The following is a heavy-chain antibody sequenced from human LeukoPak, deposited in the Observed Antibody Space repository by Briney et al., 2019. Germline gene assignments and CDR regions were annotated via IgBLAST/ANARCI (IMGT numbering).Heavy chain of an antibody. D-gene: IGHD2-15*01. V-gene: IGHV4-38-2*01. Sequence: SETLSLTCAVSGYSISSGYYWGRIRQPPGKGLEWIGSIYNSGSTHYNPSLKSRVTISVDRSKNQFSLKLSSVTAADTAVYYCASHCSGGSCYEGYNWFDPWGQGTLVTVSS. CDR3: ASHCSGGSCYEGYNWFDP. CDR2: IYNSGST. CDR1: GYSISSGYY. J-gene: IGHJ5*02.